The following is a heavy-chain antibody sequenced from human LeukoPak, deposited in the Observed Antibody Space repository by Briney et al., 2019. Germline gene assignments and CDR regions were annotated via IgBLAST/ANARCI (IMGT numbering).Heavy chain of an antibody. CDR3: AKRGRKCHSLSCYYFDY. CDR2: IYPGDSDV. J-gene: IGHJ4*02. D-gene: IGHD2/OR15-2a*01. V-gene: IGHV5-51*01. Sequence: GESLRISCQASGYTYTDYWIGWVRQMPGKGLEWVGIIYPGDSDVRYNPSFEGQVTISVDKSINTAYLQWRSLKASDTAMFYCAKRGRKCHSLSCYYFDYWGQGTLITVSS. CDR1: GYTYTDYW.